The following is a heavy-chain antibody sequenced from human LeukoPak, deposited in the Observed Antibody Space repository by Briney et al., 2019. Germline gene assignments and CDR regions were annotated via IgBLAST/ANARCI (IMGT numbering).Heavy chain of an antibody. CDR2: IYYDGTT. Sequence: TTSETLSLTCTVSGDSVSSSSYYWGWTRQPPGKGLEWIGSIYYDGTTYYNPSLNSRVTVSLDTSKNQFSLELTSVTVADTAVYYCAREEKFGGVTVRGVSFDPWGQGILVTVSS. CDR1: GDSVSSSSYY. J-gene: IGHJ5*02. D-gene: IGHD3-16*02. CDR3: AREEKFGGVTVRGVSFDP. V-gene: IGHV4-39*07.